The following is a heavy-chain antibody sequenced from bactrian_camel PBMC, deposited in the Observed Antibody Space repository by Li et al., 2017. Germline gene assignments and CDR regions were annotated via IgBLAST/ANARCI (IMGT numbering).Heavy chain of an antibody. CDR2: ILSDGTT. J-gene: IGHJ6*01. V-gene: IGHV3S1*01. Sequence: HVQLVESGGGLVQPGGSLRLSCAASGFSFSTHFMNWVRQAPGKERVVVSTILSDGTTYYADSVKGRFTISRDNAKNTLYLQLNSLKTEDTAMYYCTKDTTYYSGGYYYDSFGYWGQGTQVTVS. CDR1: GFSFSTHF. D-gene: IGHD2*01. CDR3: TKDTTYYSGGYYYDSFGY.